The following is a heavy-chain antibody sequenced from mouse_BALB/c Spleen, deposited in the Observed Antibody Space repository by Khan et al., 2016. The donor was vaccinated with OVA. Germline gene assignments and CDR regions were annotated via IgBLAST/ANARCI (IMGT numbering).Heavy chain of an antibody. V-gene: IGHV3-2*02. Sequence: VQLKESGPGLVKPSQSLSLTCTVTGYSITSDYAWNWIRQFPGNKLEWMGYISSTGGTSYNPSLKSRISITRDTSKNQFFLQLKSVTTEATATYYCARSLYYGYGYALDCWGQGTSVTVSS. D-gene: IGHD2-2*01. CDR3: ARSLYYGYGYALDC. CDR1: GYSITSDYA. CDR2: ISSTGGT. J-gene: IGHJ4*01.